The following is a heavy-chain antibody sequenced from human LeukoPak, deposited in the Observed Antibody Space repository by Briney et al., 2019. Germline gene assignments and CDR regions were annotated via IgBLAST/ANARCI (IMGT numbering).Heavy chain of an antibody. CDR1: GFTFSSYW. V-gene: IGHV3-7*01. Sequence: PGGSLRLSCAASGFTFSSYWMSWVRQAPGKGLEWVANIKQDGSEKYYVDSVKGRFTISRDNAKNSLYLQMNSLRAEDTAVYYCARGRTTMVRGYIFDYWGQGTLVAVSS. CDR3: ARGRTTMVRGYIFDY. CDR2: IKQDGSEK. D-gene: IGHD3-10*01. J-gene: IGHJ4*02.